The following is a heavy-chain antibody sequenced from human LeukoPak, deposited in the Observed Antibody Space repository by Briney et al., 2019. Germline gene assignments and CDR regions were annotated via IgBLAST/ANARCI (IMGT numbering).Heavy chain of an antibody. Sequence: GGSLRLSCAASGFTVSSNYMSWVRQAPGKGLEWVSVIYSGGSTYYADSVKGRFTISRDNSKNTLYLQMNSLRAEDTAVYYCAAVSTAEPFAYGMDVWGQGTTVTVSS. CDR2: IYSGGST. CDR1: GFTVSSNY. J-gene: IGHJ6*02. CDR3: AAVSTAEPFAYGMDV. V-gene: IGHV3-53*01. D-gene: IGHD1-14*01.